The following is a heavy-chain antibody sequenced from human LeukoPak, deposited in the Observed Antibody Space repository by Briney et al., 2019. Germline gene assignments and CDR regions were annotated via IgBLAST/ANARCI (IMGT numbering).Heavy chain of an antibody. Sequence: SEPLPLPCTVSGYSISSGYYWGWIRQPPGKGLEWIGSIYHSGSTYYNPSLKSRVTISVDTSKNQFSLKLSSVTAADTAVYYCAREQVDGDRLFDYWGQGTLVTVSS. CDR3: AREQVDGDRLFDY. J-gene: IGHJ4*02. CDR2: IYHSGST. D-gene: IGHD4-17*01. CDR1: GYSISSGYY. V-gene: IGHV4-38-2*02.